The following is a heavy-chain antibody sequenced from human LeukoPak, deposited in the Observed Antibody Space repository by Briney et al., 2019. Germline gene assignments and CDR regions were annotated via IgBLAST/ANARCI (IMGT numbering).Heavy chain of an antibody. CDR2: IIPNSGGT. Sequence: ASVKVSCKASGGTFSSYAISWVRQAPGQGLEWMGGIIPNSGGTNYAQKFQGRVTMTGDESTSTAYMELSSLRSEDTAVYYCARDDGRYFDRLGHDAFDIWGQGTLVTVSS. D-gene: IGHD3-9*01. V-gene: IGHV1-69*13. CDR1: GGTFSSYA. J-gene: IGHJ3*02. CDR3: ARDDGRYFDRLGHDAFDI.